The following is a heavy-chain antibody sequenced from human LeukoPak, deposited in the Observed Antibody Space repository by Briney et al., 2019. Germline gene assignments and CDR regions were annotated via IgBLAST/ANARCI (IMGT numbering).Heavy chain of an antibody. CDR3: AREGREFDSTGSRYFYYYMDV. J-gene: IGHJ6*03. D-gene: IGHD1-14*01. Sequence: SQTLSLTCTVSGGSISSGGYYWSWIRQPAGKGLEWIGRFYTSESCNYNPSLKSRVTMSVDTSKNQFSLKLSSVTAADTAVYYCAREGREFDSTGSRYFYYYMDVWGKGTTVTVSS. CDR2: FYTSESC. CDR1: GGSISSGGYY. V-gene: IGHV4-61*02.